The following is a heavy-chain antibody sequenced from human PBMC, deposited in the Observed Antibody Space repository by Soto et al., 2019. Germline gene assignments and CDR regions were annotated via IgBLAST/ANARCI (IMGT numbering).Heavy chain of an antibody. D-gene: IGHD2-15*01. CDR2: IYYSGT. CDR3: ARDLAYCASGSCYAKWGS. J-gene: IGHJ4*02. Sequence: SETLSLTCTVSGGTITSDDYHWTWIRQPPGKGLEWIGFIYYSGTYYNPSLRGRVTISVDTSKNEFSLKLSSATAADTAVYYCARDLAYCASGSCYAKWGSWGQGTLVTVSS. V-gene: IGHV4-30-4*01. CDR1: GGTITSDDYH.